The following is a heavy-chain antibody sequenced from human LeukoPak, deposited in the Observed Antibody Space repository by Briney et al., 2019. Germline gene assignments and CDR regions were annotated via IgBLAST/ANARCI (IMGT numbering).Heavy chain of an antibody. V-gene: IGHV3-74*01. D-gene: IGHD6-13*01. Sequence: GGSLRLSCAASGFTFSDHWMSWVRQAPGKGLLWVSRINTHGTTTSYVDSVKGRFTVSRDNAKNTLYLQMNSLRAEDTAVYYCARWRAAAVFDYWGQGTLVTVSS. CDR1: GFTFSDHW. CDR2: INTHGTTT. J-gene: IGHJ4*02. CDR3: ARWRAAAVFDY.